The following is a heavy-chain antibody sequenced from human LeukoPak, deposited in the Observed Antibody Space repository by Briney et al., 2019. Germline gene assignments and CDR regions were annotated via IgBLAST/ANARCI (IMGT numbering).Heavy chain of an antibody. CDR2: ISGAAGSL. Sequence: TGGSLRLSCAASGFTFRSYAMSWVRQAPGKGLEWVSAISGAAGSLGYADSVKGRFAISRDNSKNTLFLQMNSLTAEDTAIYYCAKKVGLVSAPLYYFDVWGQGTLVTVSS. CDR1: GFTFRSYA. D-gene: IGHD5/OR15-5a*01. V-gene: IGHV3-23*01. CDR3: AKKVGLVSAPLYYFDV. J-gene: IGHJ4*02.